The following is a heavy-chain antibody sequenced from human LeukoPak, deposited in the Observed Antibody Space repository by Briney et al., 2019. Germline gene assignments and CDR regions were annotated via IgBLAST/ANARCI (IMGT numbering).Heavy chain of an antibody. J-gene: IGHJ3*02. V-gene: IGHV3-21*01. Sequence: GGSLRLSCAASGFTFSSYSMTWVRQAPGKGLEWVSSISSSSSYIYYADSVKGRFTISRDNAKNSLYLQMNSLRAEDTAVYYCARERLSAFDIWGQGTMVTVSS. CDR2: ISSSSSYI. CDR1: GFTFSSYS. CDR3: ARERLSAFDI.